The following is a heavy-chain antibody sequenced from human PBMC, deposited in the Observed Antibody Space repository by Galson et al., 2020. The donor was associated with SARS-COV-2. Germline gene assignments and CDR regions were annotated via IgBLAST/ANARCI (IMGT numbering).Heavy chain of an antibody. J-gene: IGHJ3*02. CDR3: ARDRNYDLCSGYYTDACDI. CDR2: ISSSSSYI. D-gene: IGHD3-3*01. V-gene: IGHV3-21*01. Sequence: GGSLRLSCAASGFTFSSYSMNWVRQAPGKGLEWVSSISSSSSYIYYADSVKGRFTISRDNAKNSLYLQMNSLRAEDTAVYYCARDRNYDLCSGYYTDACDIWGQGTMVNVSS. CDR1: GFTFSSYS.